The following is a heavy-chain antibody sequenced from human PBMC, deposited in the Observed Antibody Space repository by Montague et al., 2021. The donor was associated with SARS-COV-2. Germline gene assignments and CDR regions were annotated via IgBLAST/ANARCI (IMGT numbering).Heavy chain of an antibody. J-gene: IGHJ4*02. D-gene: IGHD3-3*01. CDR3: ARDRGGGRYDFWSGYYVQPYDY. Sequence: SLRLSCAASGFTFSSYSMNWVRQAPGKGLEWVSSISSSSSYIYYADSVKGRFTISRDNAKNSLYLQMNSLRAEDTAVYYCARDRGGGRYDFWSGYYVQPYDYGGQGTLVTVSS. CDR1: GFTFSSYS. V-gene: IGHV3-21*01. CDR2: ISSSSSYI.